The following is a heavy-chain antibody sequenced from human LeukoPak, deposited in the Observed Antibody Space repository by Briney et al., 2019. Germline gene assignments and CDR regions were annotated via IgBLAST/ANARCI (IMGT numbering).Heavy chain of an antibody. Sequence: PGGSLRLSCVASGFTFITNAMHWVRQAPGKGLEWVALILFDGRNKFYADSVKGRFTISRDNSKNTLYLQMNSLRAEDTAVYYCVRALPAEYSRSWGDALDIWGQGTIVTVSS. CDR2: ILFDGRNK. J-gene: IGHJ3*02. CDR3: VRALPAEYSRSWGDALDI. V-gene: IGHV3-30*04. D-gene: IGHD6-6*01. CDR1: GFTFITNA.